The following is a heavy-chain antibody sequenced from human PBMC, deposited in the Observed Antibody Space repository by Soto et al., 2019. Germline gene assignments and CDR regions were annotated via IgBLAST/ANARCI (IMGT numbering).Heavy chain of an antibody. J-gene: IGHJ5*02. CDR1: VGTFSSYA. V-gene: IGHV1-69*01. D-gene: IGHD2-15*01. Sequence: QVQLVQSGAEVKKPGSSVKVSCKSSVGTFSSYAISWVRQAPGQGLEWMGGIIPIFGTANYAQKFQGRVTITADESTSTAYRELSRLRSEDTDVYYCARTVAAHNFGWFDPWGQGTLVTVSS. CDR3: ARTVAAHNFGWFDP. CDR2: IIPIFGTA.